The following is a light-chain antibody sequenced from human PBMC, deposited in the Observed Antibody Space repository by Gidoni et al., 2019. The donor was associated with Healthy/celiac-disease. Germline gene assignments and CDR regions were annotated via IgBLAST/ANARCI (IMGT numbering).Light chain of an antibody. CDR3: QQRGLT. J-gene: IGKJ4*01. V-gene: IGKV3-11*01. Sequence: EIVLTQSPATLSLSPGERATLSCRASQSVSSYLAWYQQKTGQAPRIPIYDASTRAASIPARLSGSESGTDFTLTNSRLDPEDFAVYYCQQRGLTFGGGTKVEIK. CDR2: DAS. CDR1: QSVSSY.